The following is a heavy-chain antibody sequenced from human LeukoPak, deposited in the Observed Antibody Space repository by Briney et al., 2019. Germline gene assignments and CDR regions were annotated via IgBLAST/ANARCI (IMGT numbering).Heavy chain of an antibody. V-gene: IGHV3-30-3*01. Sequence: GGSLRLSCAASGFTFSSYAMHWVRQAPGKGLEWVAVISYDGSNKYYADSVKGRFTISRDNSKNTLYLQMNSLRAEDTALYYCAKDGIPCYSSSCGHRWFDPWGQGTLVTVSS. CDR1: GFTFSSYA. CDR3: AKDGIPCYSSSCGHRWFDP. D-gene: IGHD6-13*01. CDR2: ISYDGSNK. J-gene: IGHJ5*02.